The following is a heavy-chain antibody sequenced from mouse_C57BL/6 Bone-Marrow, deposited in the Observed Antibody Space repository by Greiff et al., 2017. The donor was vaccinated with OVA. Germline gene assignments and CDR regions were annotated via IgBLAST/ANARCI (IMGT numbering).Heavy chain of an antibody. CDR2: IYWDDDK. CDR3: ARRGERRWYFDV. Sequence: QVTLKESGPGILQSSQTLSLTCSFSGFSLSTSGMGVSWIRQPSGKGLEWLAHIYWDDDKRYHPSLKSRLTISKDTSRNQVFLKITSVDTADTATYYCARRGERRWYFDVWGTGTTVTVSS. D-gene: IGHD2-12*01. CDR1: GFSLSTSGMG. V-gene: IGHV8-12*01. J-gene: IGHJ1*03.